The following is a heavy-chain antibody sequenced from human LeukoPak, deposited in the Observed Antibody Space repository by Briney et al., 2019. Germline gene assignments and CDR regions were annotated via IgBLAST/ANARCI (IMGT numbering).Heavy chain of an antibody. CDR2: ISAYNGNT. CDR1: GYTFTSYG. V-gene: IGHV1-18*01. J-gene: IGHJ4*02. Sequence: ASVKVSCKASGYTFTSYGISWVRQAPGQGLEWMGWISAYNGNTNYAQKLQGRVTMTTDTSTSTAYTELRSLRSDDTAVYYCARAGLITIFGVVTSYYFDYWGQGTLVTVSS. CDR3: ARAGLITIFGVVTSYYFDY. D-gene: IGHD3-3*01.